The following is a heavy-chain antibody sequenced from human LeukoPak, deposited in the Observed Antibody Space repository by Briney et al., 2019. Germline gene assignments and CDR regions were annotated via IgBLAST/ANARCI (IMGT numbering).Heavy chain of an antibody. V-gene: IGHV3-23*01. CDR1: GFTFSSYA. CDR3: AKGLIVVVVAATFDY. D-gene: IGHD2-15*01. Sequence: PGGSLRLSCAASGFTFSSYALTWVGQAPGKGLDWVPAIRGSGGSTYYADSVKGRFTISRDNSKNTLYLQMNSLRAEDTAVYYCAKGLIVVVVAATFDYWGQGTLVTVSS. CDR2: IRGSGGST. J-gene: IGHJ4*02.